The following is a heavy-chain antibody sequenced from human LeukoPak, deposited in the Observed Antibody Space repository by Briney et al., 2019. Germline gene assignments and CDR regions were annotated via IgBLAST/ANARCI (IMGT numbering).Heavy chain of an antibody. CDR1: GFPVSSNY. J-gene: IGHJ6*03. V-gene: IGHV3-53*01. CDR3: ASENTVSSSYYYTDL. D-gene: IGHD4-11*01. Sequence: GGSLRLSCAASGFPVSSNYMSWVPPAPAKGLLRASVLYSGRCTYYADSVKGRCTISRDNSKNTLYLQMNSLRAEDTAVYYCASENTVSSSYYYTDLWGKGSTVTVSS. CDR2: LYSGRCT.